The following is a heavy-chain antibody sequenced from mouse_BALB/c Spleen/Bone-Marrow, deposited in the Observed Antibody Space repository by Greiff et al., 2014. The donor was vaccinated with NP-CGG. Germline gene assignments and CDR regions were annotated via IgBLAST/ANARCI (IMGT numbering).Heavy chain of an antibody. CDR2: INPSNGRT. Sequence: VQLQQSGAELVKPGASLKLSCEASGYTFTNYWIHWVKQRPGQGLEWIGEINPSNGRTNYNEKFKTKATLTVDKSSSTAYMQLSSLTSEDSAVNYCAARLSHLAMDYWGQGTSVTVSS. CDR1: GYTFTNYW. V-gene: IGHV1S81*02. CDR3: AARLSHLAMDY. D-gene: IGHD2-2*01. J-gene: IGHJ4*01.